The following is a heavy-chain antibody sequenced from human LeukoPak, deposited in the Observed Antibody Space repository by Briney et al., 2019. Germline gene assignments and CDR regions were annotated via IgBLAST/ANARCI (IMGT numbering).Heavy chain of an antibody. CDR2: ISGSGGST. Sequence: GGSLRLSCAASGFTVSSNYMSWVRQAPGKGLEWVSAISGSGGSTYYADSVKGRFTISRDNSKNTLYLQMNSLRAEDTAVYYCLGGLDTAIVTPGIDVLGQGTTVTVSS. CDR3: LGGLDTAIVTPGIDV. D-gene: IGHD5-18*01. CDR1: GFTVSSNY. V-gene: IGHV3-23*01. J-gene: IGHJ6*02.